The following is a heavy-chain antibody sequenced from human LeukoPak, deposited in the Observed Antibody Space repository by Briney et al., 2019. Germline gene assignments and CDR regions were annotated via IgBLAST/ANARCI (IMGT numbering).Heavy chain of an antibody. D-gene: IGHD5-24*01. Sequence: SETLSLTCTVSGGSISSSNYYWGWIRQPPGKGLEWIGSIYYSRSTYYNPSLKSRVTISVDTSKNQFSLKLSSVTAADTAVYYCTRSEMATIFGYWGQGTLVTVSS. V-gene: IGHV4-39*01. J-gene: IGHJ4*02. CDR3: TRSEMATIFGY. CDR1: GGSISSSNYY. CDR2: IYYSRST.